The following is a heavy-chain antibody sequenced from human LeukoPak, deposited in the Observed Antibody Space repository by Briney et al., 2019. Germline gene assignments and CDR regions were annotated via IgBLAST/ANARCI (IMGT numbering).Heavy chain of an antibody. D-gene: IGHD3-22*01. CDR3: ASQDYYDSSGYGDY. J-gene: IGHJ4*02. CDR2: IYYSGTT. CDR1: GGSISSGDFY. V-gene: IGHV4-30-4*08. Sequence: PSQTLSLTCTVSGGSISSGDFYWSWIRQHPGKGLEWIGYIYYSGTTYYSPSLKSRVTISVDTSKNQFSLKLSSVTAADTAVYYCASQDYYDSSGYGDYWGQGTLVTVSS.